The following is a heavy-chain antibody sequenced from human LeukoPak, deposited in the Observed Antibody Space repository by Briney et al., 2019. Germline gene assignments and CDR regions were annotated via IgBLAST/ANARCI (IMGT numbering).Heavy chain of an antibody. V-gene: IGHV3-7*01. CDR3: ARDWVGATDY. CDR2: IKQDGREK. D-gene: IGHD1-26*01. J-gene: IGHJ4*02. CDR1: GFTLSSYW. Sequence: GGSLRLSCAASGFTLSSYWMSWVRQAPGKGLEWVANIKQDGREKYYVDSVKGRFTISRDNAKNSLYLQMNSLRAEDTAVYYCARDWVGATDYWGQGTRVTVSS.